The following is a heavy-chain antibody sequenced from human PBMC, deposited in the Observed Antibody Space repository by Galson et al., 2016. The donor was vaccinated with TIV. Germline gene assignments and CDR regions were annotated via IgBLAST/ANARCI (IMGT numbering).Heavy chain of an antibody. V-gene: IGHV4-38-2*02. J-gene: IGHJ6*02. CDR1: GYSINSGYY. CDR2: IYESGTT. Sequence: ETLSLTCAVSGYSINSGYYWGWIRQPPGKGLQWIGSIYESGTTYYNPSLKSRLTMSVDASKNQFSLKLSSVSAADTAGYYCVGEGSTVTIHHYFGMDVWGQGTSVTVSS. CDR3: VGEGSTVTIHHYFGMDV. D-gene: IGHD4-17*01.